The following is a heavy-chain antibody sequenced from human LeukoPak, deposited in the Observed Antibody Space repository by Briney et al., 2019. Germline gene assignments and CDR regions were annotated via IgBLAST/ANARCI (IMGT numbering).Heavy chain of an antibody. Sequence: GGSLRLSCAASGFTLSTYWMTWVRQAPGKGLKGVANIKQGGSEKYYVDSVKGRFTISRDNAKKLLYLQMNSLRVEDTAVYYCARDRGSSGRLGRFDNWGQGTLVTVSP. J-gene: IGHJ4*02. CDR2: IKQGGSEK. CDR3: ARDRGSSGRLGRFDN. CDR1: GFTLSTYW. D-gene: IGHD6-19*01. V-gene: IGHV3-7*01.